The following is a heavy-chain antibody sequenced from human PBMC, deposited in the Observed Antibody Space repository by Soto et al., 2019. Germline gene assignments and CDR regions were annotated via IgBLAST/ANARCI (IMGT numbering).Heavy chain of an antibody. CDR1: GYTFTSYA. Sequence: VASVKVSCKASGYTFTSYAMHWVRQAPGQRLEWMGWINAGNGNTKYSQKFQGRVTITRDTSASTAYMELSSLRSEDTAVYYCARDRAATVTDWDAFDIWGQGTMVTVSS. J-gene: IGHJ3*02. CDR3: ARDRAATVTDWDAFDI. V-gene: IGHV1-3*01. D-gene: IGHD4-17*01. CDR2: INAGNGNT.